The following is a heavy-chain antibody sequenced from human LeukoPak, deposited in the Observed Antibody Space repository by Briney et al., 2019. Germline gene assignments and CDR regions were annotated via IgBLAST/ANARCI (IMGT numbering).Heavy chain of an antibody. CDR2: INLSSGGS. Sequence: GASVKVSCKASGYTFTGYYMHWVRQAPGQGLEWLGWINLSSGGSQFPQKFQGRVTMTRDTSIATVYLELSSLRSEDTAVYYCARAGPLPNGHYYMDVWGKGTTVTVSS. J-gene: IGHJ6*03. CDR3: ARAGPLPNGHYYMDV. D-gene: IGHD4/OR15-4a*01. CDR1: GYTFTGYY. V-gene: IGHV1-2*02.